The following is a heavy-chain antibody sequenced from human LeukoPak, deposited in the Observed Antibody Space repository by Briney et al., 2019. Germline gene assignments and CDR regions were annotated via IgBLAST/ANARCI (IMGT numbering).Heavy chain of an antibody. Sequence: GASVKVSCKASGYTFTSYGISWVRQAPGQGLEWMGWISAYNGNTNYAQKLQGRVTMTTDTSTSTAYMELRSLRSDDTAVYYCARDFAGAFDWFSANDYWGQGTLVTVSS. V-gene: IGHV1-18*01. CDR2: ISAYNGNT. J-gene: IGHJ4*02. D-gene: IGHD3-9*01. CDR1: GYTFTSYG. CDR3: ARDFAGAFDWFSANDY.